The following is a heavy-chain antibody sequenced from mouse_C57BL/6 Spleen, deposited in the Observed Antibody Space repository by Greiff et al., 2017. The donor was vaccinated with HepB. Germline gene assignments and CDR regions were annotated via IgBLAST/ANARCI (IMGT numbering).Heavy chain of an antibody. J-gene: IGHJ3*01. CDR3: ARQGTTVVARAY. CDR2: IYPRSGNT. Sequence: QVQLQQSGAELARPGASVKLSCKASGYTFTSYGISWVKQRTGQGLEWIGEIYPRSGNTYYNEKFKGKATLTADKSSSTAYMELRSLTAEDSAVYFGARQGTTVVARAYWGQGTLVTVSA. D-gene: IGHD1-1*01. V-gene: IGHV1-81*01. CDR1: GYTFTSYG.